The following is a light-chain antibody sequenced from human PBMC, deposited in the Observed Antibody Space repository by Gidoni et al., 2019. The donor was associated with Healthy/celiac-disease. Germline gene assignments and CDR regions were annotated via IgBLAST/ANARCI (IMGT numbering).Light chain of an antibody. CDR1: QSVSSY. J-gene: IGKJ4*01. V-gene: IGKV3-11*01. CDR3: QQRSNWPPALT. CDR2: DAS. Sequence: EILLTQYPATLSLSPGERATLSCRASQSVSSYLAWYQQKPGQAPRLLIYDASNRATGIPARFSGSGSGTDFTLTISSLEPEDVAVYYCQQRSNWPPALTFGGGTKVEIK.